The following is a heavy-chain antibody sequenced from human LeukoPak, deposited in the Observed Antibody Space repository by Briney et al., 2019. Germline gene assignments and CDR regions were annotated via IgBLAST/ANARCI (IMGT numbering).Heavy chain of an antibody. CDR2: ISAYNGNA. CDR3: ARGGSRSSWTTSFDY. J-gene: IGHJ4*02. CDR1: GYTFTSYG. D-gene: IGHD6-13*01. Sequence: ASVKVSCKASGYTFTSYGISWVRQAPGHGLEWMGWISAYNGNANYAQKLQGRVTMTTDTSTSTAYMELRSLRSDDTAVYYCARGGSRSSWTTSFDYWGQGTLVTVSS. V-gene: IGHV1-18*01.